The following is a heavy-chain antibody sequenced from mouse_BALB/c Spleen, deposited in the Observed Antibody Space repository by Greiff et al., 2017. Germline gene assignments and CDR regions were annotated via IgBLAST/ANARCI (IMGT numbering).Heavy chain of an antibody. J-gene: IGHJ1*01. CDR1: GYTFTSYW. V-gene: IGHV1-7*01. Sequence: QVQLQQSGAELAKPGASVKMSCKASGYTFTSYWMHWVKQRPGQGLEWIGYINPSTGYTEYNQKFKDKATLTADKSSSTAYMQLSSLTSEDSAVYYCARSIYYDYDDVWGAGTTVTVSS. CDR2: INPSTGYT. D-gene: IGHD2-4*01. CDR3: ARSIYYDYDDV.